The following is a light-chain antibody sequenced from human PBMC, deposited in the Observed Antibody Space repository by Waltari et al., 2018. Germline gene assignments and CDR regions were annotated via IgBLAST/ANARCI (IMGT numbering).Light chain of an antibody. Sequence: RTAGHTADKFVAWYHQRPGQTPRRLIDAASTKATFIPYRCSGIESETDFCRTISRLEPDHFSVYYCQNHVRLPPKFGQGTKVAIK. CDR2: AAS. CDR1: HTADKF. J-gene: IGKJ1*01. CDR3: QNHVRLPPK. V-gene: IGKV3-20*01.